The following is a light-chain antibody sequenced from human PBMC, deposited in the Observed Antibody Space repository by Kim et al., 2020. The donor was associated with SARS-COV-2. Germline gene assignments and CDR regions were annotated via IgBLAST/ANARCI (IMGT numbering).Light chain of an antibody. CDR1: QDISSW. J-gene: IGKJ2*01. V-gene: IGKV1-12*01. CDR2: AAS. Sequence: IQMTQSPSSVSASVGDRVTITCRASQDISSWLAWYQQKPGKAPKLLIYAASSLHSGVPSRFSGSGSGTEFSLTISSLQPEDFATYSCQQANSFPPTFGQGTKLEI. CDR3: QQANSFPPT.